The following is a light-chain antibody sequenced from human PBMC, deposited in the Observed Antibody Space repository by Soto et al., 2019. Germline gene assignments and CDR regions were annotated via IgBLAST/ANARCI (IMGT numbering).Light chain of an antibody. V-gene: IGLV2-14*01. Sequence: QCALTQPASVSGSPGQSITISCTGTSSDVGGYNYVSWYQQHPGKAPKLMIYDVSNRPSGVSNRFSGSKSGNTASLTISGLQAEDVADYYCSSYTSSSTLDYVFGTGTKVTVL. J-gene: IGLJ1*01. CDR1: SSDVGGYNY. CDR3: SSYTSSSTLDYV. CDR2: DVS.